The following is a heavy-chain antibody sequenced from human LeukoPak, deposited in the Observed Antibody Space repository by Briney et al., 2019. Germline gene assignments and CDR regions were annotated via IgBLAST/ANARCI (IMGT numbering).Heavy chain of an antibody. CDR1: EFTFSSYE. J-gene: IGHJ4*02. V-gene: IGHV3-48*03. CDR2: ISTSGSTM. D-gene: IGHD3-9*01. Sequence: PGGSLRLSCAVSEFTFSSYEMNWVRQAPGKGLQWISYISTSGSTMYYADSVKGRFTISRDNAKNSLYLQMNSLRAEDTAVYYCAKAQAPYYDILTGYSPDYWGQGTLVTVSS. CDR3: AKAQAPYYDILTGYSPDY.